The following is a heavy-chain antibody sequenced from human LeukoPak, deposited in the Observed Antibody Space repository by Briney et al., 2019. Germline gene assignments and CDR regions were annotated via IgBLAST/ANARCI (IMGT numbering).Heavy chain of an antibody. CDR2: ICYSGGT. CDR1: GASISSYY. D-gene: IGHD1-26*01. CDR3: ARTGDDSAELGGYSYMAV. J-gene: IGHJ6*03. V-gene: IGHV4-59*01. Sequence: SETLSLTCTVSGASISSYYWSWIRQPPGKGLEWIGYICYSGGTNNNPSLKSQPTISVDTSNNQFSLKLRSVTPADTAVYSCARTGDDSAELGGYSYMAVWRKGTTVTVSS.